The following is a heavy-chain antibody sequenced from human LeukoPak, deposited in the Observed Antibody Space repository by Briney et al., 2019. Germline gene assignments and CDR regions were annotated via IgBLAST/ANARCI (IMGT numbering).Heavy chain of an antibody. CDR1: EFTVSSNY. Sequence: QSGGSLRLSCAASEFTVSSNYMTWVRRAPGKGLEWVSILYSHWSTYYADSVKGRFTISRDNSHNTLYLQMNNLKVEHTAIYYCASPPSYDDSGPPSFGHWGQGTLVTVSS. J-gene: IGHJ5*02. CDR2: LYSHWST. D-gene: IGHD3-22*01. V-gene: IGHV3-53*01. CDR3: ASPPSYDDSGPPSFGH.